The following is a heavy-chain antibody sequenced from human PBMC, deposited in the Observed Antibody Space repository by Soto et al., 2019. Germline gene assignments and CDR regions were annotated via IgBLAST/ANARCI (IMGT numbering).Heavy chain of an antibody. J-gene: IGHJ6*02. CDR1: GFTFSSYG. D-gene: IGHD1-1*01. CDR3: VRDGAGRWHGMDV. CDR2: IWYDGSNK. V-gene: IGHV3-33*01. Sequence: QVQLVESGGGVVQPGRSLRLSCAASGFTFSSYGMHWVRQAPGKGLEWVALIWYDGSNKYYADSVKGRFTISRDNSKNTLYLQMNSLRAEDTAVYYCVRDGAGRWHGMDVWGQGTTVTVSS.